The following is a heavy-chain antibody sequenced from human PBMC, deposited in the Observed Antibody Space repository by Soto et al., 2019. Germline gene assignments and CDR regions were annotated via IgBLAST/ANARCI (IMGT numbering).Heavy chain of an antibody. D-gene: IGHD3-22*01. V-gene: IGHV4-39*01. CDR2: VYYGGST. CDR1: GGSISSSSYY. Sequence: NPSETLSLTCTVSGGSISSSSYYWGWIRQPPGKGLEWIGNVYYGGSTYYNPSLKSRVTISVETSKSQFSLKLSSVTAADTAVYYCAAGVYWDSSGHYCSYCTMDGWGQGNRVTGAS. CDR3: AAGVYWDSSGHYCSYCTMDG. J-gene: IGHJ6*02.